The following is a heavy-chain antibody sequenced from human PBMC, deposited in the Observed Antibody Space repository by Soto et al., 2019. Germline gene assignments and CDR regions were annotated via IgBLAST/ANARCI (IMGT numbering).Heavy chain of an antibody. V-gene: IGHV3-33*01. CDR2: IWYDGSNE. CDR3: ARDDIPGIAVATYGLDV. D-gene: IGHD6-19*01. J-gene: IGHJ6*02. Sequence: QVQLVESGGGVVQPGRSLRLSCAASGFIFSNFGMHWVRQAPGKGLEWVAVIWYDGSNEYYADSVKGRFTITKDNSKNTLYLQMNSLRAEDTAVYYCARDDIPGIAVATYGLDVWGQWTTVTVSS. CDR1: GFIFSNFG.